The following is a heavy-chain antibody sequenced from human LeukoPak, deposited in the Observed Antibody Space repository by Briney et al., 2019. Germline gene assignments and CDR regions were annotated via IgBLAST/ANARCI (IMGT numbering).Heavy chain of an antibody. CDR1: GGSFRSDNYY. CDR2: IYYSGST. J-gene: IGHJ4*02. CDR3: ARGGYYYDSSGSEFDY. D-gene: IGHD3-22*01. Sequence: PSETLSLTCTVSGGSFRSDNYYWSWIRQPPGKGLEWIGYIYYSGSTYYNPSLKSRVTISVDTSKNQFSLKLSSVTAADTAVYYCARGGYYYDSSGSEFDYWGQGTLVTVSS. V-gene: IGHV4-30-4*01.